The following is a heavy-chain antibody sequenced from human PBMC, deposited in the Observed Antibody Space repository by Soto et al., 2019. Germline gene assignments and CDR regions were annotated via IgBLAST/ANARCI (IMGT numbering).Heavy chain of an antibody. D-gene: IGHD6-19*01. J-gene: IGHJ1*01. CDR3: AKGSGQWLTLGPFQH. CDR2: ISYDGSNK. CDR1: GFTFSSYG. Sequence: QVQLVESGGGVVQPGRSLRLSCAASGFTFSSYGMHWVRQAPGKGLEWVAVISYDGSNKYYADSVKGRFTISRDNSKNTLYLQMNSLRAEATAVYYCAKGSGQWLTLGPFQHWGQGSPVIVSS. V-gene: IGHV3-30*18.